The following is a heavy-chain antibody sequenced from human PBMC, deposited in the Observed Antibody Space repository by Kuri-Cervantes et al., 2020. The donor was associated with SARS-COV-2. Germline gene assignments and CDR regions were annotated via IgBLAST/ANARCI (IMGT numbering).Heavy chain of an antibody. V-gene: IGHV3-11*04. Sequence: GESLKISCAASGFTFSDYYMSWIRQAPGKGLEWVSYISSSGSTIYYADSVKGRFIISKDSAKNSLFLQMNSLRVEDTAVYYCARVAGEGPIYYYYMDVWGKGTTVTVSS. CDR3: ARVAGEGPIYYYYMDV. D-gene: IGHD1-26*01. J-gene: IGHJ6*03. CDR1: GFTFSDYY. CDR2: ISSSGSTI.